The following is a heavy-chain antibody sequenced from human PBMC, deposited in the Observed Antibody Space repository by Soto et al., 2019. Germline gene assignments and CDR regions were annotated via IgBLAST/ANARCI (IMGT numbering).Heavy chain of an antibody. Sequence: GASVKVSCKASGGTFSSYAISWVRQAPGQGLEWMGGIIPIFGTANYAQKFQGRVTITAGESTSTAYMELSSLRSEDTAVYYCASRSAYCGGDCYSGDAFDIWGQGTMVTVSS. CDR1: GGTFSSYA. CDR2: IIPIFGTA. CDR3: ASRSAYCGGDCYSGDAFDI. V-gene: IGHV1-69*13. J-gene: IGHJ3*02. D-gene: IGHD2-21*02.